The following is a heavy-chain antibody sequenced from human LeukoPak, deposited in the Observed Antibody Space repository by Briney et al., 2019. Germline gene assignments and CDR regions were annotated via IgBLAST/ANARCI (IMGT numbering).Heavy chain of an antibody. CDR1: GFTFDDYA. D-gene: IGHD3-16*01. V-gene: IGHV3-9*01. J-gene: IGHJ4*02. Sequence: PGGSLRLSCAASGFTFDDYAMHWVRQAPGKGLEWVSRISWNSGSIGYADSVKGRFTISRDNAKNSLYLQMNSLRADDTALYYCAKEGGGGFDYWGQGTLVTVSS. CDR3: AKEGGGGFDY. CDR2: ISWNSGSI.